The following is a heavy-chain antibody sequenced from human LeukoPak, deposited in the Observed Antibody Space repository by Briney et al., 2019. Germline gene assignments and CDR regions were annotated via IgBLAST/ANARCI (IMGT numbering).Heavy chain of an antibody. V-gene: IGHV3-23*01. J-gene: IGHJ4*02. CDR1: GFTFSSYA. CDR3: AKPVVVNAIRNNYFDC. D-gene: IGHD2-21*01. CDR2: ISGSGGST. Sequence: GGSLRLSCAASGFTFSSYAMSWVRQAPGKGLEWVSAISGSGGSTYYADSVKGRFTISRDNSKNTLYLQMSSLRAEDTAVYYCAKPVVVNAIRNNYFDCWGQGTLVTVSS.